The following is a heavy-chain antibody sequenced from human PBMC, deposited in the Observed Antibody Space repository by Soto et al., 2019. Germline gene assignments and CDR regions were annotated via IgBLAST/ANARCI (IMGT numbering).Heavy chain of an antibody. Sequence: PGGSLRLSCAASGFTFNNYAMHWVRQAPGKGLEWVSTISGNGGSIYYADSVRGRFTISRDNSKNTLSLHMNSLRVDDTAVYFCAKDRFGIVGPVDYWGQGTLVTVSS. CDR2: ISGNGGSI. CDR3: AKDRFGIVGPVDY. D-gene: IGHD1-26*01. J-gene: IGHJ4*02. CDR1: GFTFNNYA. V-gene: IGHV3-23*01.